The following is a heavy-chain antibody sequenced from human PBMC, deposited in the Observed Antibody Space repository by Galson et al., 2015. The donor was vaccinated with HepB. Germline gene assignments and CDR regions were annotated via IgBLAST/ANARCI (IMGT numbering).Heavy chain of an antibody. CDR3: ARDFWSGYYTYHQDWFDP. D-gene: IGHD3-3*01. CDR2: IIPIFGTA. V-gene: IGHV1-69*01. CDR1: GGTFSSYA. Sequence: QSGAEVKKPGESLRISCKASGGTFSSYAISWERQAPGQGLEWMGGIIPIFGTANYAQKFQGRVTITADESTSTAYMELSSLRSEDTAVYYCARDFWSGYYTYHQDWFDPWGQGTLVTVSS. J-gene: IGHJ5*02.